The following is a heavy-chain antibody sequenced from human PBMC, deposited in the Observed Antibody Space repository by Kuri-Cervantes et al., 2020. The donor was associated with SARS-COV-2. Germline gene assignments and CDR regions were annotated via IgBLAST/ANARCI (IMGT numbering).Heavy chain of an antibody. CDR1: GYTFTDYY. J-gene: IGHJ4*02. CDR3: ARGLGYSSSSHRGGSFDY. CDR2: INPNSGGT. Sequence: ASVKVSCKASGYTFTDYYMHWVRQAPGQGLEWMGWINPNSGGTNYAQKFQGRVTMTRDTSISTAYVELSRLRSDDTAVYYCARGLGYSSSSHRGGSFDYWGQGTLVTVSS. V-gene: IGHV1-2*02. D-gene: IGHD6-6*01.